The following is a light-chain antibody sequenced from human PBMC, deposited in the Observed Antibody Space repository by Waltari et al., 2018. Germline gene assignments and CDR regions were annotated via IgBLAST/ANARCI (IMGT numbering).Light chain of an antibody. CDR2: EDT. V-gene: IGLV3-10*01. CDR1: AVAKKY. CDR3: YSTDSTGHERV. J-gene: IGLJ3*02. Sequence: SYELTQPPSVSVSPGQTARIPCSGDAVAKKYAYWYQQKSGQAPVLVIFEDTKRPSAIPERFSGSSSGTMATLTITGAQVEDEADYYCYSTDSTGHERVFGGGTELTVL.